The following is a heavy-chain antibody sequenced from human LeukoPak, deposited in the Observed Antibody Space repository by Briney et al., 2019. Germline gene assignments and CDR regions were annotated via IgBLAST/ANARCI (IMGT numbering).Heavy chain of an antibody. J-gene: IGHJ5*02. D-gene: IGHD3-3*01. CDR1: GFTFSSYS. V-gene: IGHV3-21*01. CDR3: ARGPKPVLRFLEWLRFDP. CDR2: ISSSSSYI. Sequence: GGSLRLSCAASGFTFSSYSMNWVRQAPGKGLERVSSISSSSSYIYYADSVKGRFTISRDNAKNSLYLQMNSLRAEDTAVYYCARGPKPVLRFLEWLRFDPWGQGTLVTVSS.